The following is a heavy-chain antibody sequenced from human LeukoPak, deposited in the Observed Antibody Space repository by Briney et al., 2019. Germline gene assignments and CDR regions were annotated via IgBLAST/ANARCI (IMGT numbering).Heavy chain of an antibody. V-gene: IGHV4-39*01. Sequence: SETLSLTCTVSGGSISSSSYYWGWIRQPPGKGLEWIGSIYHSASTYQNPSLKSRVTISVDTSKDQFSLKLSSGTAADTAVYYCARSSGYSSSRGLNWFDPWGPGTLVTVSS. J-gene: IGHJ5*02. D-gene: IGHD6-13*01. CDR2: IYHSAST. CDR3: ARSSGYSSSRGLNWFDP. CDR1: GGSISSSSYY.